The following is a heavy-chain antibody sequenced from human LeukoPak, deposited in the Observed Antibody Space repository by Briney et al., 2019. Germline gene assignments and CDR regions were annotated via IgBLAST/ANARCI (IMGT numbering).Heavy chain of an antibody. Sequence: PSETLSLTCTVSGGSISSYYWSWIQQPPGKGLEWIGYIYYSGSTTYNPSLKSRVTISVDTSKNQFSLKLSSVTAADTAVYYCARMAPEYWFDPWGQGTLVTVSS. CDR3: ARMAPEYWFDP. V-gene: IGHV4-59*01. CDR1: GGSISSYY. J-gene: IGHJ5*02. D-gene: IGHD1-14*01. CDR2: IYYSGST.